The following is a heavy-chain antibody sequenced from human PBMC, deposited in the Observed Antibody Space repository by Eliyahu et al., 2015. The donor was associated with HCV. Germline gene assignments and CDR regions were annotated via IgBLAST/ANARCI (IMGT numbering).Heavy chain of an antibody. J-gene: IGHJ4*02. Sequence: EVQLVESGGGXVKPGGSLRLSCAASGFPFSSYSMNXVRQAPGKGLGWVSSISSSSSYIYYADSVKGRFTISRDNAKNSLYLQMNSLRAEDTAVYYCARDGLLLGRAPDHFDYWGQGTLVTVSS. CDR2: ISSSSSYI. V-gene: IGHV3-21*01. D-gene: IGHD2-2*01. CDR3: ARDGLLLGRAPDHFDY. CDR1: GFPFSSYS.